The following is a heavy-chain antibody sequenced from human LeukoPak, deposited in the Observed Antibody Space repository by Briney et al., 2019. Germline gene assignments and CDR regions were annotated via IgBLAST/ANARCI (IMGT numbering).Heavy chain of an antibody. CDR3: AREGGGKSWGFDY. D-gene: IGHD3-16*01. J-gene: IGHJ4*02. CDR2: IYYSGST. CDR1: GGSISSSSYY. V-gene: IGHV4-39*07. Sequence: SETLSLTCTVSGGSISSSSYYWGWIRQPPGKGLEWIGSIYYSGSTYYNPSLKSRVTISVDTSKNQFSLKLSSVTAADTAVYYCAREGGGKSWGFDYWGQGTLVTVSS.